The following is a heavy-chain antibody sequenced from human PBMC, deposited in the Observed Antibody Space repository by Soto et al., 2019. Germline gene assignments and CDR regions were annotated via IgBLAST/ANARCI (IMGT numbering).Heavy chain of an antibody. D-gene: IGHD7-27*01. V-gene: IGHV3-23*01. J-gene: IGHJ4*02. CDR1: GFTFSNYS. CDR3: AKATNWGYYYYFQC. CDR2: ISSSGDNT. Sequence: HPGGSLRLSCAASGFTFSNYSMSCVRHAPGKGLEWVSTISSSGDNTYYADSVKGRLTISRDNSKNTLYLQMYSLRADDTAIYYCAKATNWGYYYYFQCWGQGPQVTVSS.